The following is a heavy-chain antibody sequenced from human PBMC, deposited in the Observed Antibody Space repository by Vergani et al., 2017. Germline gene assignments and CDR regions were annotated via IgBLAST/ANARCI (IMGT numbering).Heavy chain of an antibody. CDR3: AREGGYSSRGHWFDP. D-gene: IGHD6-13*01. Sequence: QVQLVQSGAEVKKPGASVKVSCKASGYTFTGYYMHWVRQAPGQGLEWMGWINPNSGGTNYAQKFQGRVTMTRDTSTSTVYMELSSLRSEDTAVYYCAREGGYSSRGHWFDPWGQGTLVTVSS. CDR2: INPNSGGT. V-gene: IGHV1-2*02. J-gene: IGHJ5*02. CDR1: GYTFTGYY.